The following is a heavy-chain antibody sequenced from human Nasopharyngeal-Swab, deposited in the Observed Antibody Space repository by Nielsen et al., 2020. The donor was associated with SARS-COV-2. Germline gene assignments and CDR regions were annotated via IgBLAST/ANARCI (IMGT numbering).Heavy chain of an antibody. CDR3: HLSSGYDGYLNY. D-gene: IGHD3-22*01. V-gene: IGHV3-33*08. CDR2: IWYDGTNK. CDR1: GFTFSDYY. J-gene: IGHJ4*02. Sequence: GGSLRLSCAASGFTFSDYYMSWIRQAPGKGLEWVAVIWYDGTNKFYADSVKGRFTISRDNSKNTLYLQMNSLRAEDTAMYYCHLSSGYDGYLNYWGQGTLVTVSS.